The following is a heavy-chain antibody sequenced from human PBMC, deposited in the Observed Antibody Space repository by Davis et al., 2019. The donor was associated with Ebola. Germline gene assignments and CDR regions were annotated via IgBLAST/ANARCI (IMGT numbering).Heavy chain of an antibody. J-gene: IGHJ3*02. Sequence: PGGSLRLPCKDSGTRFSTPWIGWVPQIPGKGLEWMGIIYTGDSDTRYSPSFRGQVTISADKSIKTAFLQWGSLKASDTALYYCASRRRTITGMDDAFDMWGQGTMVTVSS. CDR3: ASRRRTITGMDDAFDM. CDR2: IYTGDSDT. D-gene: IGHD2-8*02. CDR1: GTRFSTPW. V-gene: IGHV5-51*01.